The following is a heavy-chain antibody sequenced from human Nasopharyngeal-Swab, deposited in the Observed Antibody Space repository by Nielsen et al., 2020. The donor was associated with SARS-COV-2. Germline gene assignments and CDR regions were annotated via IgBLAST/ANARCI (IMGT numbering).Heavy chain of an antibody. V-gene: IGHV3-21*01. J-gene: IGHJ6*02. D-gene: IGHD4-23*01. CDR3: ARDRPIPGYGGNSYYYGMDV. Sequence: GGSLRLSCAASGFTFSSYSMNWVRQAPGKGLEWVSSISSSSSYIYYADSVKGRFTISRDNAKNSLYLQMNSLRAEDTAVYYCARDRPIPGYGGNSYYYGMDVWGQGTTVTVSS. CDR2: ISSSSSYI. CDR1: GFTFSSYS.